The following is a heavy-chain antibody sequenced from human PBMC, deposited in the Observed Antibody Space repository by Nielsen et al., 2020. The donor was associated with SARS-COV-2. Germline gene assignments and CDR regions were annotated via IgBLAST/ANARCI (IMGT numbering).Heavy chain of an antibody. Sequence: SCSASGFTFSSYAMHWVRQAPGKGLEYVSAISSNGGSTYYADSVKGRFTISRDNSKNTLYLQMSSLRAEDTAVYYCVKEGNWNYGGYYYYYYMDVWGKGTTVTVSS. D-gene: IGHD1-7*01. CDR3: VKEGNWNYGGYYYYYYMDV. CDR1: GFTFSSYA. J-gene: IGHJ6*03. CDR2: ISSNGGST. V-gene: IGHV3-64D*09.